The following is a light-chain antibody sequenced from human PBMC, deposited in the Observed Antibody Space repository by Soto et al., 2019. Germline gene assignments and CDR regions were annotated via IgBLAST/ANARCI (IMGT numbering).Light chain of an antibody. CDR1: SSNIGSNY. CDR3: AAWDDSLSGHWV. V-gene: IGLV1-47*01. Sequence: QPVLTQPPSASGTPGQRVTISCSGTSSNIGSNYVYWYQQLPGTAPKLLVYRNDQRPSGVPDRFSGSKSGTSASLAISGLRSDDEADYYCAAWDDSLSGHWVFGGGTKVTVL. J-gene: IGLJ3*02. CDR2: RND.